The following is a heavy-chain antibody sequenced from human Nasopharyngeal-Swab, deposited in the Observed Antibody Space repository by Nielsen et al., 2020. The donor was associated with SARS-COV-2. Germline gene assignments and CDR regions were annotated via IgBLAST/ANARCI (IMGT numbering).Heavy chain of an antibody. J-gene: IGHJ6*02. CDR2: IYSGGST. V-gene: IGHV3-53*04. D-gene: IGHD2-2*01. Sequence: VRQAPGKGLEWVSVIYSGGSTYYADSVKGRFTISRHNSKNTLYLQMNSLRAEDTAVYYCARDSDCSSTSCSPKSGMDVWGQGTTVTVSS. CDR3: ARDSDCSSTSCSPKSGMDV.